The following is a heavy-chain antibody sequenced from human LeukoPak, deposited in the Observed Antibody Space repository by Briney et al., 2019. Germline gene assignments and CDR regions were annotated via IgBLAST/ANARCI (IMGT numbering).Heavy chain of an antibody. J-gene: IGHJ6*02. V-gene: IGHV1-18*01. CDR2: ISAYNGNT. CDR3: ARVLYCSGGSCYYYGMDV. D-gene: IGHD2-15*01. Sequence: GASVKVSCKASGYTFTSYGISWVRQAPGQGLEWMGWISAYNGNTNYAQKFQGRVTITADKSTSTAYMELSSLRSEDTAVYYCARVLYCSGGSCYYYGMDVWGQGTTVTVSS. CDR1: GYTFTSYG.